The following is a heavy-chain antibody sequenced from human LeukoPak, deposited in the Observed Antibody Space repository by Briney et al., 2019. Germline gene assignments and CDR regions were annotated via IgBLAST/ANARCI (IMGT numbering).Heavy chain of an antibody. CDR3: TRDALFGSGRTHLDF. J-gene: IGHJ4*02. CDR1: ELTFNRYW. CDR2: IKHDGSEA. V-gene: IGHV3-7*04. Sequence: GGPRRLSCAASELTFNRYWMRWVRQAPGKGLGWVANIKHDGSEAHYVDSVRGRFTISRDNAMNALSLQMNSLHDGETGVYFCTRDALFGSGRTHLDFWSQGTLVSVPS. D-gene: IGHD3-10*01.